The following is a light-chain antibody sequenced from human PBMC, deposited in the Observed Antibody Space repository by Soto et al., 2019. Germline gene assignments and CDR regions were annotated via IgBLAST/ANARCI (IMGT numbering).Light chain of an antibody. Sequence: IVMTQSPDSLAVSLGERATINCKSSQSVLYSSNNKNYLAWYQQKPGQPPKPLIYWASTRESGVPDRFSGSGSGTDFTLTISSLQAEDVAVYYCQQYYSTPLTFGGGTKVDIK. CDR3: QQYYSTPLT. J-gene: IGKJ4*01. CDR1: QSVLYSSNNKNY. CDR2: WAS. V-gene: IGKV4-1*01.